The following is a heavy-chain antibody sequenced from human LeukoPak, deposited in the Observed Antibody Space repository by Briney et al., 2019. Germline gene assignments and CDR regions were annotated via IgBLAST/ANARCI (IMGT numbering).Heavy chain of an antibody. D-gene: IGHD1-26*01. Sequence: GGSLRLSCAASGFTFSSYWMGWVRQAPGKGLEWVANIKQDGGEKYYVDSAKGRFTISRDTAKNSLDLQLNSLRAEDTAFYYCSRIRWAGGTWAFDYWGQGTLVTVSS. CDR3: SRIRWAGGTWAFDY. CDR2: IKQDGGEK. J-gene: IGHJ4*02. V-gene: IGHV3-7*01. CDR1: GFTFSSYW.